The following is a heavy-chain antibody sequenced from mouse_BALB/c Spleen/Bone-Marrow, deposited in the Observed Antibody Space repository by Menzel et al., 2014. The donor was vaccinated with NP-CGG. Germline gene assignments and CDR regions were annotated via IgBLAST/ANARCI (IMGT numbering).Heavy chain of an antibody. Sequence: QVQLQQSGAELVRPGTSVEVSCKASGYAFTDYLMEWLKQRPGQGLEWIGVINPGSGSTNYNEKFKDKATLTADKSSSTAYMQLSSLTSDDAAVYFCARYDGYFVYWGQGTTLTGSS. CDR3: ARYDGYFVY. J-gene: IGHJ2*01. V-gene: IGHV1-54*01. CDR1: GYAFTDYL. D-gene: IGHD2-3*01. CDR2: INPGSGST.